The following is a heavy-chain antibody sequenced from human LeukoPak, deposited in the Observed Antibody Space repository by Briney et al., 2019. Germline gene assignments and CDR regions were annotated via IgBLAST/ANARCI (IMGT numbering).Heavy chain of an antibody. V-gene: IGHV3-48*03. CDR2: ISSSGSTI. Sequence: GGSLRLPCAASGFTFSSYEMNWVRQAPGKGLEWVSYISSSGSTIYYADSVKGRFTISRDNAKNSLYLQMNSLRAEDTAVYYCARDWEQLATGLDYWGQGTLVTVSS. J-gene: IGHJ4*02. CDR3: ARDWEQLATGLDY. D-gene: IGHD6-6*01. CDR1: GFTFSSYE.